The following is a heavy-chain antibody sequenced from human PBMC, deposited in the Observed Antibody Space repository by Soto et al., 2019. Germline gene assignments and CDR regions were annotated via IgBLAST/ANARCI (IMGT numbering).Heavy chain of an antibody. CDR3: ISHSPEDMIRT. CDR1: GFTFSGSS. J-gene: IGHJ4*02. CDR2: IRNKANSYAT. V-gene: IGHV3-73*01. Sequence: GGSLRLSCAASGFTFSGSSVHWVRQASGKGLEWVGRIRNKANSYATAYAASVRGRLTISRDDSKNTAFLQMNSLNTEDTAVYYCISHSPEDMIRTWGQGTLVTVSS. D-gene: IGHD2-15*01.